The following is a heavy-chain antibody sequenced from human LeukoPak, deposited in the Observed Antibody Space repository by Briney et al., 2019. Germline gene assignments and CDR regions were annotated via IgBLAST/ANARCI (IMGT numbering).Heavy chain of an antibody. CDR3: AREVVAAGRSWFDP. CDR2: ISSSSSTI. J-gene: IGHJ5*02. Sequence: GGSLRLSCAASGFTFSSYSMNWVRQAPGKGLEWVSYISSSSSTIYYADSVKGRFTISRDNAKNSLYLQMNSLRAEDTAVYYCAREVVAAGRSWFDPWGQGTLVTVSS. D-gene: IGHD2-15*01. CDR1: GFTFSSYS. V-gene: IGHV3-48*01.